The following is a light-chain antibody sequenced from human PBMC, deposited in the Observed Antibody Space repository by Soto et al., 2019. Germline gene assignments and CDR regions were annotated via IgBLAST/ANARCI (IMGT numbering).Light chain of an antibody. J-gene: IGLJ2*01. CDR1: NIGGKS. CDR2: NDG. CDR3: QVWGSNADPYAL. V-gene: IGLV3-21*04. Sequence: SYELTQPPSVSVAPGKTARITCGGTNIGGKSVHWYQLKPGQAPVLIIYNDGDRPSGIPERFSGSNSENTATLTVSWVEAGDEADYYCQVWGSNADPYALFGGGTKLTVL.